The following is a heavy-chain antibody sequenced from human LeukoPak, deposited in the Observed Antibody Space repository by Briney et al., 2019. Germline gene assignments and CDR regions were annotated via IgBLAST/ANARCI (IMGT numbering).Heavy chain of an antibody. CDR1: GFTVSSNY. CDR3: ARDLNYYYGVDV. Sequence: GGSLRLSCAASGFTVSSNYMSWVRQAPGKGLEWVSVIYSGGSTYYADSVKGRFTISRDNSKNTLYLQMNSLRAEDTAVYYCARDLNYYYGVDVWGQGTTVTVSS. J-gene: IGHJ6*02. V-gene: IGHV3-53*01. CDR2: IYSGGST.